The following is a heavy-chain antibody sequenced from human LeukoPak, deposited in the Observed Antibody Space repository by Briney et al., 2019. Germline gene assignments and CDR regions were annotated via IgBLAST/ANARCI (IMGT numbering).Heavy chain of an antibody. J-gene: IGHJ6*03. CDR3: ARDSNYYGSGSYWTTYYYYYMDV. V-gene: IGHV1-2*02. CDR1: GYTFTGYY. D-gene: IGHD3-10*01. Sequence: ASVKVSCKASGYTFTGYYMHWVRQAPGQGLEWMGWINPNSGGTNYAQKFQGRVTMTRDTSISTAYMELSRLRSDDTAVYYCARDSNYYGSGSYWTTYYYYYMDVWGKGTTVTISS. CDR2: INPNSGGT.